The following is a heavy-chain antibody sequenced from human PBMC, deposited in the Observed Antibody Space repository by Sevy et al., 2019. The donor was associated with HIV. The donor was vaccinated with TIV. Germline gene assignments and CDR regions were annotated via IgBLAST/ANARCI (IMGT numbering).Heavy chain of an antibody. CDR2: IYHSGST. Sequence: SETLSLTCAVSGGSISSSNWWSWVRQPPGKGLEWIGEIYHSGSTNYNPSLKSGVTISVDKSKNQFSLKLSSVTAADTAVYYCARDRSVGYCSGGSCYPGSKWFDPWGQGTLVTVSS. CDR3: ARDRSVGYCSGGSCYPGSKWFDP. J-gene: IGHJ5*02. CDR1: GGSISSSNW. V-gene: IGHV4-4*02. D-gene: IGHD2-15*01.